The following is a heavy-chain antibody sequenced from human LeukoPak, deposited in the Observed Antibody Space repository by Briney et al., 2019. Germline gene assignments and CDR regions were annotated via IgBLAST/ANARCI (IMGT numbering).Heavy chain of an antibody. D-gene: IGHD2-2*01. V-gene: IGHV3-30*18. CDR1: GFTSRSYG. CDR2: ILYDGSKK. CDR3: AQGSRYWDIVVVPAAPLGDAFDI. J-gene: IGHJ3*02. Sequence: GGSLRLSCAASGFTSRSYGMHWVRQAPGKGLEWVAVILYDGSKKYYADSVKGRFTISRDNSKNTLYLQMNSLRAEDTAVYYCAQGSRYWDIVVVPAAPLGDAFDIWGQGTMVTVSS.